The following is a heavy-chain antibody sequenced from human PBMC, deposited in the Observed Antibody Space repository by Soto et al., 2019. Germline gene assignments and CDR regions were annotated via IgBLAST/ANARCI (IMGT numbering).Heavy chain of an antibody. CDR1: GGSISNYY. D-gene: IGHD1-26*01. CDR3: ARSTTGPDY. CDR2: IYYSGSA. Sequence: SETLSLTCIVSGGSISNYYWSWIRQPPGKGLEWIGYIYYSGSANYNPSLQSRVTISVDTSKNQFSLKLSSVTAADTAVYYCARSTTGPDYWGQGTLVTVSS. V-gene: IGHV4-59*08. J-gene: IGHJ4*02.